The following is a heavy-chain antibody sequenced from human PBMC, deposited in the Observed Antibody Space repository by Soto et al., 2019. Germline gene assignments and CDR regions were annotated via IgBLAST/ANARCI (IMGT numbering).Heavy chain of an antibody. J-gene: IGHJ6*02. CDR2: ISSSSSYI. Sequence: LRLSCAASGFTFSSYSMNWVRQAPGKGLEWVSSISSSSSYIYYADSVKGRFTISRDNAKNSLYLQMNSLRAEDTAVYYCARDEVGNDYYYYGMDVWGQGTTVTVSS. CDR1: GFTFSSYS. D-gene: IGHD1-1*01. CDR3: ARDEVGNDYYYYGMDV. V-gene: IGHV3-21*01.